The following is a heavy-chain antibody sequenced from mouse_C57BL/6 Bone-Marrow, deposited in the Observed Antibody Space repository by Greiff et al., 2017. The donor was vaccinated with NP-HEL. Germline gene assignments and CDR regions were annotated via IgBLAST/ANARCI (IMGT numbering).Heavy chain of an antibody. D-gene: IGHD1-1*01. V-gene: IGHV1-81*01. CDR3: ARWGTVVGFDY. CDR1: GYTFTSYG. CDR2: IYPRSGNT. J-gene: IGHJ2*01. Sequence: VQVVESGAELARPGASVKLSCKASGYTFTSYGISWVKQRTGQGLEWIGEIYPRSGNTYYNEKFKGKATLTADKSSSTAYMELRSLTSEDSAVYFCARWGTVVGFDYWGQGTTLTVSS.